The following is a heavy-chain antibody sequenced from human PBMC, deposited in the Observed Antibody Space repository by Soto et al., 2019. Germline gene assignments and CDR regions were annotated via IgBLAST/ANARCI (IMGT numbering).Heavy chain of an antibody. V-gene: IGHV3-48*01. D-gene: IGHD6-13*01. Sequence: GGSLRLSCAAAGFSFSTYSMNWVRQAPGEGLEWISYISSSSNTIYYADSVKGRFTISRDNAKNSLYLQMNSLRAEDTAVYYCALRAGPLGGQGTLVTVSS. CDR2: ISSSSNTI. J-gene: IGHJ4*02. CDR1: GFSFSTYS. CDR3: ALRAGPL.